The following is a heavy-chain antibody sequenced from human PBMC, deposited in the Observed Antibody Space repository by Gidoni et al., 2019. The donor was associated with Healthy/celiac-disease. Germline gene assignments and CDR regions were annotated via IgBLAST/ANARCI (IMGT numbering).Heavy chain of an antibody. CDR3: ARDGARGSGWYYFDY. CDR1: GVSISSYY. CDR2: IYYSGST. Sequence: QVQLQESGPGLVKPSETLSLTCTVSGVSISSYYWSWIRQPPGKGLEWIGYIYYSGSTNYNPSLKSRVTISVDTSKNQFSLKLSSVTAADTAVYYCARDGARGSGWYYFDYWGQGTLVTVSS. J-gene: IGHJ4*02. D-gene: IGHD6-19*01. V-gene: IGHV4-59*01.